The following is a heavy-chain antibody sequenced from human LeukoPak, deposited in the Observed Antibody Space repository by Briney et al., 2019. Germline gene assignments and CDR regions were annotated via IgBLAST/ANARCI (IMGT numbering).Heavy chain of an antibody. J-gene: IGHJ4*02. CDR3: AKGDDSSGYYYSGFDY. Sequence: SGGSLRLSCAASGFTFSSYAMSWVRQAPGKGLGWVSAISGSGGSTYYADSVKGRFTISRDNSKNTLYLQMNSLRAEDTAVYYCAKGDDSSGYYYSGFDYWGQGTLVTVSS. CDR2: ISGSGGST. D-gene: IGHD3-22*01. V-gene: IGHV3-23*01. CDR1: GFTFSSYA.